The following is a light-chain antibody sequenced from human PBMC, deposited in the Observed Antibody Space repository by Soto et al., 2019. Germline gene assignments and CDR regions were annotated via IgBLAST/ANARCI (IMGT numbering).Light chain of an antibody. CDR2: KVS. CDR1: QSLVHSDGNTY. J-gene: IGKJ1*01. CDR3: MQCTPFPQT. Sequence: DVVMTQTPLSSPVTLGQPASISCRPSQSLVHSDGNTYLSWLHQRPGQPPRLLIYKVSSRFGAXDIXSGSGAGTDFTLNITRVEAEDVGIYYCMQCTPFPQTFGQGTKVDLK. V-gene: IGKV2-24*01.